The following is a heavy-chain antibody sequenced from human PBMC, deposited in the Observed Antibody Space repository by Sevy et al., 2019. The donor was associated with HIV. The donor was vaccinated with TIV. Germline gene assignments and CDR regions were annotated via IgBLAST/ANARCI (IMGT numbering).Heavy chain of an antibody. D-gene: IGHD4-4*01. Sequence: GGSLRLSCAACGFTFSSYWMSWVRQAPGKELEWVANIKQDGSEKYYVDSVRGRVIISSDNAKNSLYLQMNSLRAEDTAVYYCAREDYSNYGNYYYYYMDVWGKGTTVTVSS. CDR2: IKQDGSEK. V-gene: IGHV3-7*03. J-gene: IGHJ6*03. CDR1: GFTFSSYW. CDR3: AREDYSNYGNYYYYYMDV.